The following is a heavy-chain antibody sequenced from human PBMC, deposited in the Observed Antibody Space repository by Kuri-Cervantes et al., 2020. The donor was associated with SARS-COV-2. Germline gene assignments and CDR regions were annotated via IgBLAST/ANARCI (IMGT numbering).Heavy chain of an antibody. D-gene: IGHD3-22*01. CDR2: IYYSGST. J-gene: IGHJ6*02. V-gene: IGHV4-39*01. Sequence: SETLSLTCSVSGGSISSRSYYWGWIRQPPGKGLEWIGSIYYSGSTNYNPTLKSRVTISVYTSTNQFFLNLTSVTAADTAVYYCARQGGYYGMDVWGQGTTVTVSS. CDR1: GGSISSRSYY. CDR3: ARQGGYYGMDV.